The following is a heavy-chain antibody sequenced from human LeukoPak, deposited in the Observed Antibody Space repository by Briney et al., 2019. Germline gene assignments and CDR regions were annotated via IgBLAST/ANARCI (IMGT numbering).Heavy chain of an antibody. CDR3: AKGGPVYSSAWPNYAMDV. CDR2: ISSDGSNK. D-gene: IGHD6-19*01. Sequence: GTSLRLSCAASGFTFSTYGTHWVRQAPGKGLEWVTLISSDGSNKFYGDSVKGRFTISRDNSRNTLFLQMSGLRAEDTAVYYCAKGGPVYSSAWPNYAMDVWGQGTTVTVSS. J-gene: IGHJ6*02. V-gene: IGHV3-30-3*01. CDR1: GFTFSTYG.